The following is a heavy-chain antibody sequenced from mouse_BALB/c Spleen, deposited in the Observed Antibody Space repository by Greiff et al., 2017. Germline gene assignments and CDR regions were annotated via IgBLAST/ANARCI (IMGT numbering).Heavy chain of an antibody. Sequence: VQLQQSGPGLVKPSQSLSLTCTVTGYSITSDYAWNWIRQFPGNKLEWMGYISYSGSTSYNPSLKSRISITRDTSKNQFFLQLNSVTTEDTATYYCARGDYGSLYAMDYWGQGTSVTVSS. V-gene: IGHV3-2*02. D-gene: IGHD1-2*01. CDR1: GYSITSDYA. CDR3: ARGDYGSLYAMDY. CDR2: ISYSGST. J-gene: IGHJ4*01.